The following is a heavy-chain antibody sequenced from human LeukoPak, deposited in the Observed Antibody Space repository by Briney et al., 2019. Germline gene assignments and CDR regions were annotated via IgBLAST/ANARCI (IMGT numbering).Heavy chain of an antibody. CDR3: AKSPYFYDSGRSVDV. V-gene: IGHV3-23*01. CDR2: ISGSGGST. CDR1: GFIFSNYA. J-gene: IGHJ6*04. Sequence: GGSLRLSCAASGFIFSNYAMSWVRQAPGKGLEWVSGISGSGGSTVYVDSVKGRFTISRDNSKNIMYLQMNSLRAEDTAVYCCAKSPYFYDSGRSVDVWGKGTTVTVSS. D-gene: IGHD3-10*01.